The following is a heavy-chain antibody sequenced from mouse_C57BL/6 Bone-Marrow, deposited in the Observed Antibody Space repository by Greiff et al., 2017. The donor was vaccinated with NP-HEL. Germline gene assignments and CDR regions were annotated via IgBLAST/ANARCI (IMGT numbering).Heavy chain of an antibody. V-gene: IGHV1-53*01. CDR1: GYTFTSYW. Sequence: QVQLKQPGTELVKPGASVKLSCKASGYTFTSYWMHWVKQRPGQGLEWIGNINPSNGGTNYNEKFKSKATLTVDKSSSTAYMQLSSLTSEDSAVYYCARGAKVITTPRYYFDYWGQGTTLTVSS. D-gene: IGHD1-1*01. CDR3: ARGAKVITTPRYYFDY. J-gene: IGHJ2*01. CDR2: INPSNGGT.